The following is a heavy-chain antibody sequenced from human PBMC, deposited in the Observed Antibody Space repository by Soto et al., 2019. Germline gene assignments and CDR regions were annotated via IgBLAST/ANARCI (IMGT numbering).Heavy chain of an antibody. Sequence: PGGSLRLSCATSGFTFNTDTMSWVRQAPGKGLEWVSTISGSGGNTYYTDSVKGRFTISRDNSKNMLYLQMNSLRPEDTAVYYCARGSSDLIIVPGGDSWGQGNLVTV. J-gene: IGHJ4*02. CDR1: GFTFNTDT. D-gene: IGHD2-2*01. V-gene: IGHV3-23*01. CDR2: ISGSGGNT. CDR3: ARGSSDLIIVPGGDS.